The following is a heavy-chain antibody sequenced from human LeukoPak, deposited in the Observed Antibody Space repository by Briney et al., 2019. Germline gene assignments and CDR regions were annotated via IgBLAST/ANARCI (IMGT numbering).Heavy chain of an antibody. J-gene: IGHJ4*02. D-gene: IGHD1-26*01. CDR1: GGSMRTNY. CDR3: ARHGQDTGNFYAHFDY. CDR2: INYNGNT. Sequence: SETLALTCTVSGGSMRTNYWSWIRQTPGKGLEWIAYINYNGNTNSNPSLKSRVTISVDTSRSQFSLNLSSVTAADTAVYYCARHGQDTGNFYAHFDYWGQGILVTVPT. V-gene: IGHV4-59*08.